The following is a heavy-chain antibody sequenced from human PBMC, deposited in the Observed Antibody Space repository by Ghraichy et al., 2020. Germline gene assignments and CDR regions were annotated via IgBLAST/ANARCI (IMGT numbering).Heavy chain of an antibody. CDR1: GGSISSYY. V-gene: IGHV4-59*01. Sequence: SETLSLTCTVSGGSISSYYWSWIRQPPGKGLEWIGYIYYSGSTNYNPSLKSRVTISVDTSKNQFSLKLSSVTAADTAVYYCARVSYAGFSAWVDYWGQGTLVTVSS. D-gene: IGHD1-26*01. J-gene: IGHJ4*02. CDR2: IYYSGST. CDR3: ARVSYAGFSAWVDY.